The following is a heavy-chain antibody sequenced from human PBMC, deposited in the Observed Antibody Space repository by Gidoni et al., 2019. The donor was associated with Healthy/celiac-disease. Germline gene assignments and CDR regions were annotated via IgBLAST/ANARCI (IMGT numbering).Heavy chain of an antibody. J-gene: IGHJ4*02. D-gene: IGHD2-2*01. CDR1: GFTFSSYA. V-gene: IGHV3-23*01. CDR3: AKDMGEGYCSSTSCGAFDY. CDR2: ISGSGGST. Sequence: EVQLLESGGGLVQPGGSLRLSCAASGFTFSSYAMSWVRQAPGKGLEWVSAISGSGGSTYYADSVKGRFTISRDNSKNTLYLQMNSLRAEDTAVYYCAKDMGEGYCSSTSCGAFDYWGQGTLVTVSS.